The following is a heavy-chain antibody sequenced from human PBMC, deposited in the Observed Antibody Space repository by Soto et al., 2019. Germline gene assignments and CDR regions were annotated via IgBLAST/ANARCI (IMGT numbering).Heavy chain of an antibody. CDR1: GFTFSSYE. V-gene: IGHV3-48*03. Sequence: EVRLVESGGGLVQPGGSLRLSCAASGFTFSSYEMNWVRQAPGKGLEWVSYISSSGSTIYYADSVKGRFTISRDNAKNSLYLQMNSLRAEDTAVYYCARRYSSGPGYFDYWGQGTLVTVSS. J-gene: IGHJ4*02. CDR2: ISSSGSTI. CDR3: ARRYSSGPGYFDY. D-gene: IGHD6-19*01.